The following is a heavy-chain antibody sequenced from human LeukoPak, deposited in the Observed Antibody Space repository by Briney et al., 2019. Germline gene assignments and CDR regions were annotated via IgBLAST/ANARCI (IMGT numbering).Heavy chain of an antibody. Sequence: PGGSLRLSCAASGFTFSNYAMSWVRQAPGKRLEWVSAIGGTGGDTYYADSVKGRFTISRDNSKNTLYLQMNSLRADDTAVYYCARYGSGGSCYDYWGQGTLVTVSS. CDR2: IGGTGGDT. V-gene: IGHV3-23*01. CDR1: GFTFSNYA. J-gene: IGHJ4*02. CDR3: ARYGSGGSCYDY. D-gene: IGHD2-15*01.